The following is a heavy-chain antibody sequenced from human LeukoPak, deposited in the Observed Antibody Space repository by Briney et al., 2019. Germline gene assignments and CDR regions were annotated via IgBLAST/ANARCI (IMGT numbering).Heavy chain of an antibody. Sequence: RSETLSLTCAVYGGSFSGYYWSWIRQPPGKGLEWIGEINHSGSTNYNPSLKSRVTISVDTSKNQFSLKLSSVTAADTAVFYCAREGQLVLAYWGQGTLVTVSS. CDR2: INHSGST. CDR3: AREGQLVLAY. J-gene: IGHJ4*02. V-gene: IGHV4-34*01. CDR1: GGSFSGYY. D-gene: IGHD6-6*01.